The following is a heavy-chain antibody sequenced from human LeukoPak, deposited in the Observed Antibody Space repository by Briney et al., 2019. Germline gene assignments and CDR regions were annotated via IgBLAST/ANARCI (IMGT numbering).Heavy chain of an antibody. CDR3: ARNERGYPFDY. CDR2: IYYSGST. D-gene: IGHD3-22*01. J-gene: IGHJ4*02. V-gene: IGHV4-59*01. Sequence: SETLSLTCTVSGGSISSYYWSWIRQPPGKGLEWIGYIYYSGSTNYNPSLKSRVTISVDTSKNQFSLKLSSVTAADTAVYYCARNERGYPFDYWGQGTLVTVSS. CDR1: GGSISSYY.